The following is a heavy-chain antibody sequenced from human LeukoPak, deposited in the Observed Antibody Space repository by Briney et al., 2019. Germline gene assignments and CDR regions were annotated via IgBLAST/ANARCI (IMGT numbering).Heavy chain of an antibody. Sequence: PGGSLRLSCAASGFTVSSNYMSWVRQAPGKGLEWVSVFYSGGSTYYADSVKGRFTISRDNSKNTLYLQMNSLRAEDTAVYYCAKDWGYSYGLTELFFDYWGQGTLVTVSS. J-gene: IGHJ4*02. D-gene: IGHD5-18*01. CDR3: AKDWGYSYGLTELFFDY. CDR2: FYSGGST. CDR1: GFTVSSNY. V-gene: IGHV3-53*01.